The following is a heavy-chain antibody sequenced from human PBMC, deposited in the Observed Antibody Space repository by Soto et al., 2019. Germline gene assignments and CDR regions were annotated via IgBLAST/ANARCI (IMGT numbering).Heavy chain of an antibody. Sequence: GASVKVSCKASGYTFTTYGISWVRQAPGQGLEWMGWISAYNGDTKYAQNVQDRVSMTTDTPTSTAYMELRSLRSDDTAVYYCAREGSWPYYYYGMDVWGQGTTVTVSS. D-gene: IGHD6-13*01. V-gene: IGHV1-18*01. CDR3: AREGSWPYYYYGMDV. J-gene: IGHJ6*02. CDR2: ISAYNGDT. CDR1: GYTFTTYG.